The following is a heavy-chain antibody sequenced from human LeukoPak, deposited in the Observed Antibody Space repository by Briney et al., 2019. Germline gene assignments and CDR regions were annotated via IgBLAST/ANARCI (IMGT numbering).Heavy chain of an antibody. CDR1: GFSYSSYR. CDR3: VSDVRSGSHFQY. D-gene: IGHD6-19*01. V-gene: IGHV3-7*01. CDR2: INGDESLK. J-gene: IGHJ4*02. Sequence: GGSLRVSPTVTGFSYSSYRMSGVCQAPGKGLEWVANINGDESLKYHVDSVKGRFTISRDNAKNSMTLQMNSLRAEDTAVYDCVSDVRSGSHFQYWGQGILVTVSS.